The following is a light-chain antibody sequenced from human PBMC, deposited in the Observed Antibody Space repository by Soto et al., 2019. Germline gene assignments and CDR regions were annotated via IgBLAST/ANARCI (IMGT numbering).Light chain of an antibody. Sequence: QSALTQPRSVSGTPGQPVTISCTGTNSEVSGYNYVSWYQHHPGKAPKLIIYDVTKRPSGVPGRFSGSKSGNTASLTISGLQAEDEADYYCCSSYGGSYSYVFGTGTQVTVL. V-gene: IGLV2-11*01. J-gene: IGLJ1*01. CDR2: DVT. CDR1: NSEVSGYNY. CDR3: CSSYGGSYSYV.